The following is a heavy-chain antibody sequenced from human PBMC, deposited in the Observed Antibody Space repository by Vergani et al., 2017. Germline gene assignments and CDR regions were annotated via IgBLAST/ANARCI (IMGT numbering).Heavy chain of an antibody. CDR3: AKNSSGGFFDN. J-gene: IGHJ4*02. CDR2: VYHSGST. Sequence: QVHLQESGPGLVKPSETLSLTCSVSGDSINTADYWGWIRKPPGKGLEWIGSVYHSGSTSYNPSLQSRVTISVDTSKNQFSLNLNYMTAADTAIYYCAKNSSGGFFDNWGQGALVTVSS. CDR1: GDSINTADY. V-gene: IGHV4-38-2*02. D-gene: IGHD6-25*01.